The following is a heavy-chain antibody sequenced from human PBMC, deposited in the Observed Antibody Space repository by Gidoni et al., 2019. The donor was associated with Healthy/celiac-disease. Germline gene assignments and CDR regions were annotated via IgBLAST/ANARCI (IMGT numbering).Heavy chain of an antibody. V-gene: IGHV4-31*03. Sequence: QVQLQQSGPGLVKPSQPLSLTCTVSGGPISSGGYYWSWIRQHPGKGLEWIGYIYYSGSTYYNPSLKSRVTISVDTSKNQFSLKLSSVTAADTAVYYCARGSHTVTNYYFDHWGQGTLVTVSS. CDR2: IYYSGST. D-gene: IGHD4-17*01. CDR1: GGPISSGGYY. J-gene: IGHJ4*02. CDR3: ARGSHTVTNYYFDH.